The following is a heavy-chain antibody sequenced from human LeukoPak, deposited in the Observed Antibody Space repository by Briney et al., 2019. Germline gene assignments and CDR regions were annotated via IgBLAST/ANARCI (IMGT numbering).Heavy chain of an antibody. CDR1: GGSFSGYY. V-gene: IGHV4-34*01. J-gene: IGHJ5*02. Sequence: SETLSLTCAVYGGSFSGYYWSWIRQPPGKGLEWIGEINHSGSTNYNPSLKSRVTISVDTSKNQFSLKLSSVTAADTAVYYCARGDWFDPWGQGTLLTVSS. CDR2: INHSGST. CDR3: ARGDWFDP.